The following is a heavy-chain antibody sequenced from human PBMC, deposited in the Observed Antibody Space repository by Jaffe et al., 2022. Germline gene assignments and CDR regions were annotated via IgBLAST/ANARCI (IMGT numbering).Heavy chain of an antibody. D-gene: IGHD2-15*01. V-gene: IGHV4-39*01. CDR3: ARQPMGSGFDY. Sequence: QLQLQESGPGLVKPSETLSLTCTVSGGSISSSSYYWGWIRQPPGKGLEWIGSIYYSGSTYYNPSLKSRVTISVDTSKNQFSLKLSSVTAADTAVYYCARQPMGSGFDYWGQGTLVTVSS. CDR1: GGSISSSSYY. CDR2: IYYSGST. J-gene: IGHJ4*02.